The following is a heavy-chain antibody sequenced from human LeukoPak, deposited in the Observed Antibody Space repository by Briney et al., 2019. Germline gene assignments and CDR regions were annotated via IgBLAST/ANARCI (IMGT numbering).Heavy chain of an antibody. J-gene: IGHJ6*02. CDR2: IYPGDSDT. D-gene: IGHD4-17*01. V-gene: IGHV5-51*01. CDR3: ARRSSTVTPVVDV. Sequence: GESLKISCKGSGYSFTSYWIGWVRQMPGKGLEWMGIIYPGDSDTSYSPSFQGQVTISADKSISTSYLQWSSLKASDTAMYYCARRSSTVTPVVDVWGQGTTVTVSS. CDR1: GYSFTSYW.